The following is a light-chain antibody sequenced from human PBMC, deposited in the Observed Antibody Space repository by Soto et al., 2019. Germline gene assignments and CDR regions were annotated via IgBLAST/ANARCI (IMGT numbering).Light chain of an antibody. Sequence: QSVLTQSPSASASLGASVKLTCTLSSGHSSYAIAWHQQQPEKGPRYLMKLNSDGSHSKGDGIPDRFSGSSSGAERYLTISGLHSEDEADYYCQTWGTGIQVFGTGTKLTVL. V-gene: IGLV4-69*01. CDR3: QTWGTGIQV. CDR2: LNSDGSH. J-gene: IGLJ1*01. CDR1: SGHSSYA.